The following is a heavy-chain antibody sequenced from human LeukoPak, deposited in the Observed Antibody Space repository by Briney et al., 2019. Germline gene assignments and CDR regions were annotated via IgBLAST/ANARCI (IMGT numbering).Heavy chain of an antibody. J-gene: IGHJ6*02. CDR3: ARDFRSGYPYYYYYGMDV. CDR1: GSSISSYY. Sequence: PSETLSLTCIVSGSSISSYYWSWIRQPPGKGLEWIGYIYDSGSTNYNPSLKSRVTISVDTSKNQFSLKLSSVAAADTAVYYCARDFRSGYPYYYYYGMDVWGQGTTVTVSS. V-gene: IGHV4-59*01. CDR2: IYDSGST. D-gene: IGHD3-3*01.